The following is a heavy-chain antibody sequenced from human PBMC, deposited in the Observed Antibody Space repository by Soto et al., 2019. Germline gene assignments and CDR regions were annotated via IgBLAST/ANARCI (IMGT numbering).Heavy chain of an antibody. Sequence: EVQLVESGGGLVQPGGSLRLSCVASGFTFSNYWMYWVRQAPGEGLVWVLRINNDGSGSRYADSVKGRLTSSRDNVKNTLYLQMYSLRAEDTSVYYCARGYCVGGTCYSLAGSFYYYMDVWGKGTTVTV. D-gene: IGHD2-15*01. J-gene: IGHJ6*03. V-gene: IGHV3-74*01. CDR2: INNDGSGS. CDR3: ARGYCVGGTCYSLAGSFYYYMDV. CDR1: GFTFSNYW.